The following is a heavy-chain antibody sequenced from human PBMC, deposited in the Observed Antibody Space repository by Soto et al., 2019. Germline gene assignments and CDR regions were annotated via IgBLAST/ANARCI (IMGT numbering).Heavy chain of an antibody. J-gene: IGHJ5*02. V-gene: IGHV4-59*08. CDR2: IYYSGST. CDR3: ASHPVYCSSTSCLNWFDP. CDR1: GGSISSYY. D-gene: IGHD2-2*01. Sequence: PSETLSLTCTVSGGSISSYYWSWIRQPPGKGLEWIGYIYYSGSTNYNPSLKSRVTISVDTSKNQFSLKLSSVTAADTAVYYCASHPVYCSSTSCLNWFDPWGQGTLVTVSS.